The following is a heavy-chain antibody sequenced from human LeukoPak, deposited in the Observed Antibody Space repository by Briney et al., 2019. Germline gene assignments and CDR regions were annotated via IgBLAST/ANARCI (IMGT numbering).Heavy chain of an antibody. Sequence: SVKVSCKASGGTFRSYAISWVRQAPGQGLEWMGRIIPIFGRTNYAQKFQGRVAITTDDSTSTAYMELSSLRSEDTAVYYCARGDEWHYDFWSGYWYWGQGTLVTVSS. J-gene: IGHJ4*02. CDR3: ARGDEWHYDFWSGYWY. CDR1: GGTFRSYA. CDR2: IIPIFGRT. D-gene: IGHD3-3*01. V-gene: IGHV1-69*05.